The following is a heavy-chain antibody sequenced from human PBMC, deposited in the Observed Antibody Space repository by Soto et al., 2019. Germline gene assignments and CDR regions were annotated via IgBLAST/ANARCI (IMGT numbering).Heavy chain of an antibody. CDR1: GFTFGGYA. CDR2: ISGSGGST. D-gene: IGHD6-13*01. V-gene: IGHV3-23*01. J-gene: IGHJ5*02. CDR3: AKVKGPKTSSWYRDWFDP. Sequence: GGSLRLSCGASGFTFGGYAVSWVRQAPGKGLEWVSAISGSGGSTYYADSVKGRFTISRDNSKNTLYLQMNSLRAEDTAVYYCAKVKGPKTSSWYRDWFDPWGQGTLVTVSS.